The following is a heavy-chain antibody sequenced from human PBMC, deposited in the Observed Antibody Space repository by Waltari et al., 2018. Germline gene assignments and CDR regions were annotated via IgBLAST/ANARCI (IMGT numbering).Heavy chain of an antibody. J-gene: IGHJ4*02. CDR1: GYTFTGHD. CDR3: ARALRTGVITSY. V-gene: IGHV1-2*06. Sequence: QVQLVQSGAEVKKPGASVKVSCKASGYTFTGHDMLSVRQAPGQGLEWMGRINPNSGGTNYAQKFQGRVTMTRDTSISTAYMELSRLRSDDTAVYYCARALRTGVITSYWGQGTLVTVSS. CDR2: INPNSGGT. D-gene: IGHD3-22*01.